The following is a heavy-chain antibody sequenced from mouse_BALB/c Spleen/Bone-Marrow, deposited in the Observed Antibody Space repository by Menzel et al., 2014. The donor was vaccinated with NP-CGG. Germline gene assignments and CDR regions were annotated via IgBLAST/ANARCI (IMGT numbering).Heavy chain of an antibody. Sequence: QVQLKDSGPQLVRPGASVKISCKASGYSFTSYWMHWVQQRPGQGLEWIGMIDPSDSETRLNQKFKDKATLTVDKSSSTAYMQRRSKTAEDAEGYDGAREKGAWWADGGQGTLVNVSA. D-gene: IGHD3-2*01. CDR3: AREKGAWWAD. J-gene: IGHJ3*01. CDR1: GYSFTSYW. CDR2: IDPSDSET. V-gene: IGHV1S74*01.